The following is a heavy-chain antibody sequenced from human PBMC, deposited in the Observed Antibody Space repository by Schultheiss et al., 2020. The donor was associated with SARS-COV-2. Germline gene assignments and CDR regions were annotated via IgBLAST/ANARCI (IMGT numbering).Heavy chain of an antibody. Sequence: GGSLRLSCAASGFTFSSYGMHWVRQAPGKGLEWVAVIWYDGSNKYYADSVKGRFTISRDNSMDTLYLQMNSLRAEDTAVYYCARGYSYGCFDSWGQGTRVTVSS. CDR1: GFTFSSYG. D-gene: IGHD5-18*01. CDR3: ARGYSYGCFDS. CDR2: IWYDGSNK. J-gene: IGHJ4*02. V-gene: IGHV3-33*01.